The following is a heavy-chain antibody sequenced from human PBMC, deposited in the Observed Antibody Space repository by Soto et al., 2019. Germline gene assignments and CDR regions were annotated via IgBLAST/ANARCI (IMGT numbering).Heavy chain of an antibody. CDR3: SRRRLSDSGRLEDAFDI. CDR1: GFTFSGSA. D-gene: IGHD1-26*01. Sequence: GGSLRLSCAASGFTFSGSAMHWVRQASGKGLEWVGRIRSKANSYATAYAASVKGRFTISRDDSKNTAYLQMNSLKTEDTAVYYCSRRRLSDSGRLEDAFDIWGQGTMVTVSS. CDR2: IRSKANSYAT. J-gene: IGHJ3*02. V-gene: IGHV3-73*01.